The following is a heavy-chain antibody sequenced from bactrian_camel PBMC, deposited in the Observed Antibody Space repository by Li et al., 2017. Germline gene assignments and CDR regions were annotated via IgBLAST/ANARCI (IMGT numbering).Heavy chain of an antibody. CDR3: AAGAGGGGNCYKEHFHYNY. J-gene: IGHJ4*01. D-gene: IGHD2*01. CDR1: GFTFSRNF. V-gene: IGHV3-2*01. Sequence: HVQLVESGGGLVQPGGSLRLSCAASGFTFSRNFMSWARQAPGKGLEWVSSIRSDGTRTFYTNSVKGRFTISQDNAKNALYLQMNNLTPDDTAMYYCAAGAGGGGNCYKEHFHYNYWGQGTQVTVS. CDR2: IRSDGTRT.